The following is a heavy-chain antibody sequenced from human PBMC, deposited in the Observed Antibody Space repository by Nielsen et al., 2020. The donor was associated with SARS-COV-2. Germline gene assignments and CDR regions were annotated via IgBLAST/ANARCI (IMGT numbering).Heavy chain of an antibody. Sequence: VRQAPGKGLEWVSSISRRGSTTYADFVKGRFTISRDNANNSVFLQMNSLRAEDTAVYYCARDHILTGYYPHYFYYGLDVWGLGTTVTVSS. CDR3: ARDHILTGYYPHYFYYGLDV. D-gene: IGHD3-9*01. V-gene: IGHV3-69-1*01. J-gene: IGHJ6*02. CDR2: ISRRGST.